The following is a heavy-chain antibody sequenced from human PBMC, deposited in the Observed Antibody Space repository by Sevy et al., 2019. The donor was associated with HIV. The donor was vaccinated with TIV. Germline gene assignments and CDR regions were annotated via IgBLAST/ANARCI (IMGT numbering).Heavy chain of an antibody. J-gene: IGHJ6*02. V-gene: IGHV3-30*18. CDR2: ISNDGSDK. CDR3: ANSRGRYEGSSWLYYYYLMDV. D-gene: IGHD6-13*01. CDR1: GFSFSRYG. Sequence: GGSLRLSCAAAGFSFSRYGMHWARQAPGKGLEWVAVISNDGSDKEYVDSVKGRFIVSRDNSKDTVYLQMSSLRPDDTAVYYCANSRGRYEGSSWLYYYYLMDVWGQGTTVTVSS.